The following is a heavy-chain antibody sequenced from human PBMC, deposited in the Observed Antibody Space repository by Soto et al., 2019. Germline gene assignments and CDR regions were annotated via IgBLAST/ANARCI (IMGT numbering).Heavy chain of an antibody. J-gene: IGHJ6*02. CDR3: VRGTGSVIDG. D-gene: IGHD3-10*01. V-gene: IGHV1-3*05. CDR1: GYTFTSYA. Sequence: QVQLVQSGAEEKKPGASVKVSCKASGYTFTSYAMHWVRQAPGQRLEWMGWINAGNGNTKYSQKFQGRVTITRDTFASTAYRELSGLRATDTALTYCVRGTGSVIDGRGHGTTVTVAS. CDR2: INAGNGNT.